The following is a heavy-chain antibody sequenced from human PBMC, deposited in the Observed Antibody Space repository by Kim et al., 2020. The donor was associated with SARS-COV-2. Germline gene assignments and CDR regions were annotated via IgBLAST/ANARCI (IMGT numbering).Heavy chain of an antibody. CDR2: INTNTGNP. CDR3: ARDEVVTMVQGATIFDY. D-gene: IGHD3-10*01. V-gene: IGHV7-4-1*02. J-gene: IGHJ4*02. CDR1: GYTFTSYA. Sequence: ASVKVSCKASGYTFTSYAMNWVRQAPGQGLEWMGWINTNTGNPTYAQGFTGRFVFSLDTSVSTAYLQISSLKAEDTAVYYCARDEVVTMVQGATIFDYWGQGTLVTVSS.